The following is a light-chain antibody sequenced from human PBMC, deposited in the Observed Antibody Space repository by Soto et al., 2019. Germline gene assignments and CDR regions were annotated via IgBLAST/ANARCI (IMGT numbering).Light chain of an antibody. CDR1: QSVTSDF. Sequence: ETVLTQSPGTLSLSPGERATISCRASQSVTSDFLAWYQQKPGQAPRLLIYGASTRAAGVPDRFSGSGSGTDFTLTITRLEPEDFAVYYCQQYGRSSLMFTFGQGTKLGV. CDR3: QQYGRSSLMFT. J-gene: IGKJ2*01. V-gene: IGKV3-20*01. CDR2: GAS.